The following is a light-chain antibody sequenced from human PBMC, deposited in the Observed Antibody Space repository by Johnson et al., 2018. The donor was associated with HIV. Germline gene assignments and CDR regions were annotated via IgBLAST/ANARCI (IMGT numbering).Light chain of an antibody. Sequence: QSVLTQPPSASGTPGQRVTISCSGSSSNIGSNTVNWYKQLPGTAPKLLIYRNNQRPSGVPDRFSGSKSGTSASLAISGLQAADEADYYCAAWDDSLNGFYVFGTGTKVTVL. J-gene: IGLJ1*01. CDR2: RNN. V-gene: IGLV1-44*01. CDR3: AAWDDSLNGFYV. CDR1: SSNIGSNT.